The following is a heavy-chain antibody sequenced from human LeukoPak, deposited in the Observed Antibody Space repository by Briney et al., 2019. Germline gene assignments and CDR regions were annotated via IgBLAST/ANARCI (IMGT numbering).Heavy chain of an antibody. D-gene: IGHD3-16*01. CDR3: AKDRLGGPYFFHY. J-gene: IGHJ4*02. Sequence: GGSLRLSCAASGFTFNNYAMSWVRQAPGKGLEWVSCISGGGGSTYYSDSVKGRFTISRDNSKNTLYLQINTLRAEDTAVYFCAKDRLGGPYFFHYWGQGTLVTVSS. CDR1: GFTFNNYA. V-gene: IGHV3-23*01. CDR2: ISGGGGST.